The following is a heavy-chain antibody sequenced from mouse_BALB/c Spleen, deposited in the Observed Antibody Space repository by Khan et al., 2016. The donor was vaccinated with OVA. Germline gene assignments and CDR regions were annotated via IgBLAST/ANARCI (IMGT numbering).Heavy chain of an antibody. CDR1: GYTFTSYY. Sequence: QVQLQQPGAELVKPGASVKISCKAPGYTFTSYYMYWVKQRPGQGLEWIGGINPSNGGAHFNEKFKNKATLTVDKSSSTAYMQLSSLTSEDSAVYDCARSGYGNQLAYWGLGTLVTVSA. J-gene: IGHJ3*01. V-gene: IGHV1S81*02. CDR2: INPSNGGA. CDR3: ARSGYGNQLAY. D-gene: IGHD2-1*01.